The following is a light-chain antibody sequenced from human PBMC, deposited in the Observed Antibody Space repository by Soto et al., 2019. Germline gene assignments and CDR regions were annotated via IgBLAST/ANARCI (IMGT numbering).Light chain of an antibody. J-gene: IGKJ1*01. Sequence: DFQMTQSPSTLSASVGDRVTITCRASQSISSYLNWYQQKPGKAPKLLIYAASSLQSGVPSRFSGSGSGTDFTLTISSLQPEDFATYYCQQRETFGQGTKVDIK. V-gene: IGKV1-39*01. CDR3: QQRET. CDR1: QSISSY. CDR2: AAS.